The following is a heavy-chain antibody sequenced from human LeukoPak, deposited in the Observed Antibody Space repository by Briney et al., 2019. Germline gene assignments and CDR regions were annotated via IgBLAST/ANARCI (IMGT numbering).Heavy chain of an antibody. CDR3: ARGHYYGSGTAGY. CDR2: INHSGST. Sequence: PSETLSLTCAVYGGSFSGYYWSWIRPPPGKGLEWIGEINHSGSTNYNPSLKSRVTISVDTSKNQFSLKLSSVTAADTAVYYCARGHYYGSGTAGYWGQGTLVTVSS. D-gene: IGHD3-10*01. J-gene: IGHJ4*02. V-gene: IGHV4-34*01. CDR1: GGSFSGYY.